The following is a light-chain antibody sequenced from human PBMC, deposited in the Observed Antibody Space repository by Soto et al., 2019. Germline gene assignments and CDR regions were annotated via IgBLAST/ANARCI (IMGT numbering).Light chain of an antibody. Sequence: QSVLTQPASVSGSPGQSITISCTGTSSDVGAYNYVSWFQQHPGKAPTLIISEVSNRPSGVSNRFSASKSGNTASLSISGLQAEDEADYYCSSYTSTSTYVFGAGTKVTVL. CDR3: SSYTSTSTYV. J-gene: IGLJ1*01. CDR1: SSDVGAYNY. CDR2: EVS. V-gene: IGLV2-14*01.